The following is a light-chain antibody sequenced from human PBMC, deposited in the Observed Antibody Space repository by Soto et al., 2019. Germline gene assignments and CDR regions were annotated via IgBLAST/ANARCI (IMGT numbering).Light chain of an antibody. Sequence: DIVMTQSPLSLSVSPGEPASISCRSSQSLLRNNGRNYLDWYVQKPGQSPQLLIYLGSTRASGVPGRFSGSGSSADFTLIISRVEAADVGVYFCMQAQQTPRTFGGGTKVEIK. CDR1: QSLLRNNGRNY. V-gene: IGKV2-28*01. J-gene: IGKJ4*01. CDR3: MQAQQTPRT. CDR2: LGS.